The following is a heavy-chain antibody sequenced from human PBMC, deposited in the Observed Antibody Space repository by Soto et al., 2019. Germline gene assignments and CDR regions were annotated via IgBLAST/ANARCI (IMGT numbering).Heavy chain of an antibody. J-gene: IGHJ4*02. CDR3: TRGPRPISTGTGAY. D-gene: IGHD3-10*01. CDR1: GFIFKMYW. Sequence: GGSLRLSCAASGFIFKMYWMHWVRQSPGKGLVWISRIYNDGTYSDYADSVRGRFTISRDNVNDTLYLQMNNLRAKDSGLYYCTRGPRPISTGTGAYWGQGTQVTVSS. V-gene: IGHV3-74*01. CDR2: IYNDGTYS.